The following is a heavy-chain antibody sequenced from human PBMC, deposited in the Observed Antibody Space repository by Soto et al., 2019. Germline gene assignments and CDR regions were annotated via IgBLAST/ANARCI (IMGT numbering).Heavy chain of an antibody. V-gene: IGHV5-51*01. J-gene: IGHJ5*02. CDR2: IYPGDSDT. CDR3: ARQVHQPQHYQPNWFDP. Sequence: EVQLVQSGAEVKKPGESLKISCKGSGYSFTSYWIGWVRQMPGKGLEWMGIIYPGDSDTRYSPSFQGQVTISADKSISTDYLQWSSLKASDTAMYYCARQVHQPQHYQPNWFDPWGQGTLVTVSS. CDR1: GYSFTSYW. D-gene: IGHD2-2*01.